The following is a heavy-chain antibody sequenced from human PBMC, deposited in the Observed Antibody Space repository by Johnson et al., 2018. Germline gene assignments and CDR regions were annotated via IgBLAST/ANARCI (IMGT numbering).Heavy chain of an antibody. CDR1: SFTFSNAW. CDR3: TTIQLGAFDI. CDR2: IRRKTAGETT. V-gene: IGHV3-15*07. Sequence: EVQLVESGGGLVKPGGSLRLSCAASSFTFSNAWMNWVRQAPGKGPEWVGRIRRKTAGETTDYAAPVKGRFAIPRDDSKNTLYVQMNSLKTEDTAVYYCTTIQLGAFDIWGQGTTVTVSS. J-gene: IGHJ3*02. D-gene: IGHD1-1*01.